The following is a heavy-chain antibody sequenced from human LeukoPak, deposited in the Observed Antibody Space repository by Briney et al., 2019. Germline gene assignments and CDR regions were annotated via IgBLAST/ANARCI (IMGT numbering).Heavy chain of an antibody. CDR3: EKALSLFCGGGSSPYGREV. V-gene: IGHV3-21*04. Sequence: PGGSLRLSCAASGFTFSSYSMNWVRQAPGKGLEWVSSISSSSSYIYYADSAKGRFTISRDNAKNSLYLQMNSLRAEDTALYYCEKALSLFCGGGSSPYGREVWGKGPTAT. J-gene: IGHJ6*04. CDR2: ISSSSSYI. D-gene: IGHD1-26*01. CDR1: GFTFSSYS.